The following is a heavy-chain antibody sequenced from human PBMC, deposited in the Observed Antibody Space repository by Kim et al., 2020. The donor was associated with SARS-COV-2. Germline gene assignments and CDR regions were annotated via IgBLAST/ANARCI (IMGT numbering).Heavy chain of an antibody. CDR2: ISWNRSSI. CDR3: AKDAVAATYYYYGMDV. CDR1: GFTFDDFA. D-gene: IGHD6-19*01. J-gene: IGHJ6*02. Sequence: GGSLRLSCAASGFTFDDFAMHWVRQAPGKGLEWVSRISWNRSSIGYADSVKGRFTISRDNSKKSLYLQMNSLRAEDTALYYCAKDAVAATYYYYGMDVWGQGTTVTVSS. V-gene: IGHV3-9*01.